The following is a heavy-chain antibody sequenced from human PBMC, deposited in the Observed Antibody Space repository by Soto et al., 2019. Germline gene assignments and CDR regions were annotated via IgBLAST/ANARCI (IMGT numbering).Heavy chain of an antibody. D-gene: IGHD1-26*01. CDR1: GFSLSTSGVG. CDR2: ISWDDDK. CDR3: ARSSGRVRSFDY. Sequence: QITLKESGPTLVKPTQTLTLTCTLSGFSLSTSGVGVGWIRKPRGKALEWLALISWDDDKSYSPSLKSRLTVTKDTSKNQVAMTMTNMDPVDTATYYGARSSGRVRSFDYWGQGPLVTVSS. V-gene: IGHV2-5*02. J-gene: IGHJ4*02.